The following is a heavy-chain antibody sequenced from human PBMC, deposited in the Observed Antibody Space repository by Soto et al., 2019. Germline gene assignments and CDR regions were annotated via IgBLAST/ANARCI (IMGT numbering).Heavy chain of an antibody. CDR3: VRGLEWLRNY. V-gene: IGHV1-8*01. D-gene: IGHD5-12*01. Sequence: QVQLVQSGAEVKKPGASVKVSCKATGYTFTTYDINWVRQATGQGLEWMGWMNPNSGDTGYAQKCQGRVTMTRDTSISTAYMELSTLTSEVTAVYYCVRGLEWLRNYWGQGTLVNVSS. CDR1: GYTFTTYD. J-gene: IGHJ4*02. CDR2: MNPNSGDT.